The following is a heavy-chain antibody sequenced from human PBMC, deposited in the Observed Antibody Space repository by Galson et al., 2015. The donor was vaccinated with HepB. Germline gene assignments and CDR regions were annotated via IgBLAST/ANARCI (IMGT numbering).Heavy chain of an antibody. Sequence: SVKVSCKASGYTFTDYYIHWVRQAPGQGLEWMGRINPKSGGTNFAQKFQGRVTMTRDTSISTAYMELSSLRSDDTAFYYCARGTHILVVVAPNFDYWGQGTLVTVSS. V-gene: IGHV1-2*06. D-gene: IGHD2-15*01. CDR1: GYTFTDYY. J-gene: IGHJ4*02. CDR2: INPKSGGT. CDR3: ARGTHILVVVAPNFDY.